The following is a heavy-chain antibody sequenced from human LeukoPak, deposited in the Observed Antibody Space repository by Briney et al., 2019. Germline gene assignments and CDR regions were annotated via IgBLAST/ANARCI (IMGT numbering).Heavy chain of an antibody. Sequence: KPSETLSLTCTVSGGSISSYYWSWIRQPAGKGLEWIGRIYTSGSTNYDPSLKSRVTMSVDTSKNQFSLKLSSVTAADTAVYYCARGSDRTYYYYYYMDVWGKGTRVTVSS. CDR2: IYTSGST. J-gene: IGHJ6*03. CDR3: ARGSDRTYYYYYYMDV. V-gene: IGHV4-4*07. D-gene: IGHD2-21*02. CDR1: GGSISSYY.